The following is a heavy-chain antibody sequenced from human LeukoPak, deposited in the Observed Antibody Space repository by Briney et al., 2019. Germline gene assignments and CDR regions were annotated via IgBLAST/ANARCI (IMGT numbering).Heavy chain of an antibody. CDR1: GFTFSSYS. J-gene: IGHJ6*03. CDR2: ISSSSSYI. CDR3: ARLDCSGGSCYWSENYYMDV. V-gene: IGHV3-21*01. Sequence: GGSLRLSCAASGFTFSSYSMNWVRQAPGKGRGWVSSISSSSSYIYYADSVKGRFTISRDNAKNSLYLQMNSLRAEDTAVHYCARLDCSGGSCYWSENYYMDVWGKGTTVTVSS. D-gene: IGHD2-15*01.